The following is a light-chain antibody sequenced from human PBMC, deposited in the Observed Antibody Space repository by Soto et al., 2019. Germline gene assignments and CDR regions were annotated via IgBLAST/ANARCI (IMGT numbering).Light chain of an antibody. Sequence: EIVLTQSPGTLSLSPGETATLSCRASQSVSSNNLAWYHQKPGQTPRLRIYGASSRATGIPDRFSGSGSGTDFTLTISRLEPEDLAVYYCQPYDNSITFGHGTRLEI. CDR1: QSVSSNN. J-gene: IGKJ5*01. V-gene: IGKV3-20*01. CDR3: QPYDNSIT. CDR2: GAS.